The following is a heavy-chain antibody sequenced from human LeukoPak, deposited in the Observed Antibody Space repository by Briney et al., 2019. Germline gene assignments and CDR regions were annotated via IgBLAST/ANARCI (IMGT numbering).Heavy chain of an antibody. Sequence: GGSLRLSCAASGFTFSSYAMSWVRQAPGKGLKWVSAISGSGGSTCYADSVKGRFTISGDNSKNTLYLQMNSLRAEDTAVYYCAKVLPEVVAATLYFDYWGQGTLVTVSS. V-gene: IGHV3-23*01. CDR1: GFTFSSYA. D-gene: IGHD2-15*01. J-gene: IGHJ4*02. CDR3: AKVLPEVVAATLYFDY. CDR2: ISGSGGST.